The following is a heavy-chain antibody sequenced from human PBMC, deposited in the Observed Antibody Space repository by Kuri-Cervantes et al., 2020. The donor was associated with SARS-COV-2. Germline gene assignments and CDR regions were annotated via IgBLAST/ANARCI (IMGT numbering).Heavy chain of an antibody. Sequence: ESLKISCAVSGCSISSGYYWGWIRQPPGKGLEWIGSIYHSGSTYYNPSLKSRVTISVDTSKNQFSLKLSSVTAADTAVYYCAKDYWRSTSCNAFDIWGQGTMVTVSS. CDR3: AKDYWRSTSCNAFDI. CDR2: IYHSGST. J-gene: IGHJ3*02. V-gene: IGHV4-38-2*02. D-gene: IGHD2-2*01. CDR1: GCSISSGYY.